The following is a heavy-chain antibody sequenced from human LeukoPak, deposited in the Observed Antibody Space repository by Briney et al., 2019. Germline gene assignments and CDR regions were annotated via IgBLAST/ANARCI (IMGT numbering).Heavy chain of an antibody. CDR3: ARSHDIGPYYFDY. V-gene: IGHV4-4*07. Sequence: SETLSLTCTVSGGSIISQYWNWIRQPAGKGLEWIGRINTRGSTNYNPSPKSRGTMSVDTSKNQFSLKLSSVTAADTAVYYCARSHDIGPYYFDYWGQGTLVTVSS. D-gene: IGHD5-12*01. J-gene: IGHJ4*02. CDR2: INTRGST. CDR1: GGSIISQY.